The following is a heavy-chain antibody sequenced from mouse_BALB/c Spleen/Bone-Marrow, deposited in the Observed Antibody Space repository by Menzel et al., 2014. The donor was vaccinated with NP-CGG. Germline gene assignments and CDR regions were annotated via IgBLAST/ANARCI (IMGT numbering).Heavy chain of an antibody. CDR3: ARYRDDHVFMDY. D-gene: IGHD2-4*01. CDR2: ISYSGST. CDR1: GYSITSDYA. J-gene: IGHJ4*01. V-gene: IGHV3-2*02. Sequence: GPGLVKPSQSLSLTCTVTGYSITSDYAWNWIRQFPGNKLEWMGYISYSGSTSYNPSLKSRISITRDTSKNQFFLQLNSVTTEDTATYYCARYRDDHVFMDYWGQGTSVTVSS.